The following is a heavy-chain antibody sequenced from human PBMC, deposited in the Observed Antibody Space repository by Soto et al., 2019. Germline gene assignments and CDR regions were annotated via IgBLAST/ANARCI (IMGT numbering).Heavy chain of an antibody. CDR1: GFTFSSYG. CDR3: AKDKGCSGGSCSYYMDV. J-gene: IGHJ6*03. V-gene: IGHV3-30*18. Sequence: PGGSLRLSCAASGFTFSSYGMHWVRQAPGKGLEWVAVISYDGSNKYYADSVKGRFTISRDNSKNTLYLQMNSLRAEDTAVYYCAKDKGCSGGSCSYYMDVWGKGTTVTVSS. CDR2: ISYDGSNK. D-gene: IGHD2-15*01.